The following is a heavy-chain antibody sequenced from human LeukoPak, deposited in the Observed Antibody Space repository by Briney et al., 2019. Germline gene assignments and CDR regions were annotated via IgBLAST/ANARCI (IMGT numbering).Heavy chain of an antibody. Sequence: PGGSLRLSCAASGFTFSSYWMHWVRQAPGKGLLWVSRIYTDETTTAYTDSVKGRFTISRDNAKNTLCLQMNSLRAEDTAVYYCVRRSPLGGFLDSWGQGTLVTVSS. CDR3: VRRSPLGGFLDS. J-gene: IGHJ4*02. V-gene: IGHV3-74*01. CDR1: GFTFSSYW. CDR2: IYTDETTT. D-gene: IGHD7-27*01.